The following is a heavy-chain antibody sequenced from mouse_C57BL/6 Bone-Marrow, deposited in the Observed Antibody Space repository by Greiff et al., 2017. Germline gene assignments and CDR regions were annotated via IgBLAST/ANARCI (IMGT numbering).Heavy chain of an antibody. V-gene: IGHV1-26*01. CDR2: INPNNGGT. D-gene: IGHD4-1*01. CDR1: GYTFTDYY. Sequence: EVQLQQSGPELVKPGASVKISCKASGYTFTDYYMNWVKQSHGKSLEWIGDINPNNGGTSYNQKFKGKATLTVDKSSSTAYMGLRSLTSEDSAVYYCATGNYWGQGTTLTVSS. CDR3: ATGNY. J-gene: IGHJ2*01.